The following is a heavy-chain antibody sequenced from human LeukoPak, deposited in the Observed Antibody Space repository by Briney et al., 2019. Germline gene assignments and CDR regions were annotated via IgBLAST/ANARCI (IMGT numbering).Heavy chain of an antibody. CDR1: GGSISSYY. V-gene: IGHV4-59*01. CDR3: ARSLIKFGGVIDDY. D-gene: IGHD3-16*02. J-gene: IGHJ4*02. CDR2: IYYSAST. Sequence: SETLSLTCTVSGGSISSYYWSWIRPPPGEGLEWVGYIYYSASTNYNPSLKSRVTITVDTSKNQFSLKLSSVTAADTAVYYCARSLIKFGGVIDDYWGQGTLVTVSS.